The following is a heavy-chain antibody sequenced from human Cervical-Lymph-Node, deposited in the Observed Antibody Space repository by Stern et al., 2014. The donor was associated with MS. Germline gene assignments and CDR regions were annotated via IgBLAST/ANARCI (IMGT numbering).Heavy chain of an antibody. V-gene: IGHV5-51*03. Sequence: EVQLVESGAEVKKPGESLKISCKGSGYSFTSYWIGWVRQMPGKGLEGMGIIYPGDSDTRYSPAFQGQVTISADKSISTAYLQWSSLKASDSAMYYCARLPWDSSGPIDYWGQGTLVTVSS. CDR3: ARLPWDSSGPIDY. J-gene: IGHJ4*02. CDR2: IYPGDSDT. CDR1: GYSFTSYW. D-gene: IGHD3-22*01.